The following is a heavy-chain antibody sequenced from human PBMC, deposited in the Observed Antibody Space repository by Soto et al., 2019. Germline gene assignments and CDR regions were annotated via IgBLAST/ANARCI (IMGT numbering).Heavy chain of an antibody. CDR3: ARDVEYYDTMGDAFDI. D-gene: IGHD3-22*01. CDR1: GFTFSSFS. J-gene: IGHJ3*02. Sequence: SLRLSCAASGFTFSSFSMNWVRQAPGKALEWVSSISSSSYIYYADSVKGRFTISRDNAKNSLYLQMNSLRAEETAVYYCARDVEYYDTMGDAFDIWGQGTMVTVS. V-gene: IGHV3-21*01. CDR2: ISSSSYI.